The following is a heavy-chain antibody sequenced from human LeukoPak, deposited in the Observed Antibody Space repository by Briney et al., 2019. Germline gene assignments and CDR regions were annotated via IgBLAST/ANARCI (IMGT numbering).Heavy chain of an antibody. J-gene: IGHJ4*02. CDR3: AKNLRGDYLLSYFAY. Sequence: GGSLRLSCAASGFTFSTYAMSWVRQAPGKGLEWVSVISGSGGNTDHADSVKGRFTISRDNSKNTLYLQMNTLRAEDTAVYYCAKNLRGDYLLSYFAYWGQGTLVTVSS. CDR2: ISGSGGNT. D-gene: IGHD4-17*01. CDR1: GFTFSTYA. V-gene: IGHV3-23*01.